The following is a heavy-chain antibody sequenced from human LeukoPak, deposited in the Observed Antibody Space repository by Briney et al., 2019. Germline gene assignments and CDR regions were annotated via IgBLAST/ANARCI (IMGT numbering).Heavy chain of an antibody. D-gene: IGHD6-19*01. CDR2: IYHSGST. CDR3: ARARLGDSGWYYFDY. V-gene: IGHV4-39*07. CDR1: GVSISSSNSY. Sequence: PSETLSLTCTVSGVSISSSNSYWGWIRQPPGKGLEWIGEIYHSGSTNYNPSLKSRVTISVDKSKNQFSLKLSSVTAADTAVYYCARARLGDSGWYYFDYWGQGTLVTVSS. J-gene: IGHJ4*02.